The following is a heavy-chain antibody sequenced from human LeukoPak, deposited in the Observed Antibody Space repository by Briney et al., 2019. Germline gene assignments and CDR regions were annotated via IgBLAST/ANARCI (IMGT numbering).Heavy chain of an antibody. Sequence: SETLSLTCTVSGYSISSGYYWGWIRQPPGKELEWIGIIYHTGSTYYDPSLKSRVTISVDTSMNQFSLKLSSVTAADTAVYYCARFVAARGRAFDIWGQGTMVTVSS. CDR3: ARFVAARGRAFDI. V-gene: IGHV4-38-2*02. D-gene: IGHD6-6*01. CDR2: IYHTGST. J-gene: IGHJ3*02. CDR1: GYSISSGYY.